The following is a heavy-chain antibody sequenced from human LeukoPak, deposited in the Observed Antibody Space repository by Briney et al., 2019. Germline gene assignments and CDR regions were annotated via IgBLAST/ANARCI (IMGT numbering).Heavy chain of an antibody. D-gene: IGHD1-26*01. J-gene: IGHJ4*02. CDR3: ARSIVRSTKVFDN. CDR1: GYTFTDRY. CDR2: MKPNTGGT. V-gene: IGHV1-2*02. Sequence: ASVKVSCTASGYTFTDRYIHWVRQAPGQGLEWMGWMKPNTGGTKYAEKFQGRVTMTRDTSTSTASMELRSLRSDDTAVYYCARSIVRSTKVFDNWGQGTLVTVSS.